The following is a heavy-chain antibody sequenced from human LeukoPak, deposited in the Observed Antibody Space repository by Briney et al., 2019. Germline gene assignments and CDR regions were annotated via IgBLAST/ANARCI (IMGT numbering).Heavy chain of an antibody. CDR1: GFTFTSSA. CDR3: AATSPLIAARPDDAFDI. CDR2: IVVGSGNT. J-gene: IGHJ3*02. V-gene: IGHV1-58*01. Sequence: SVKVSCKASGFTFTSSAVQRVRQARGQRLEWTGWIVVGSGNTNYAQKFQERVTITRDMSTSTAYMELSSLRSEDTAVYYCAATSPLIAARPDDAFDIWGQGTMVTVSS. D-gene: IGHD6-6*01.